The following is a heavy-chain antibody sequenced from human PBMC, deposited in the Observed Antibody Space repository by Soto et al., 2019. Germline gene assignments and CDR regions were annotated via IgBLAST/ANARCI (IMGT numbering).Heavy chain of an antibody. V-gene: IGHV4-30-2*01. CDR2: IYHSGST. Sequence: PSETLSLTCAVSGGSISSGGYSWSWIRQPPGKGLEWIGYIYHSGSTYYNPSLKSRVTISVDRSKNQFSLKLSSVTAADTAVYYCARAMTKVTTFDYWGQGTLVTVSS. CDR1: GGSISSGGYS. D-gene: IGHD4-17*01. CDR3: ARAMTKVTTFDY. J-gene: IGHJ4*02.